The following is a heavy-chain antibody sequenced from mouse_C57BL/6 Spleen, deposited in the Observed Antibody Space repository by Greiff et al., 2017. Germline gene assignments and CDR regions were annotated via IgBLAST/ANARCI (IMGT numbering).Heavy chain of an antibody. CDR1: GYTFTDYY. Sequence: EVQLQQSGPELVKPGASVKISCKASGYTFTDYYMNWVKQSHGKSLEWIGDINPNNGGTSYNQKFKGKATLTVDKSSSTAYMELRSLTSEDSAVYYCARSDYYGSSKDYWGQGTTLTVSS. CDR2: INPNNGGT. V-gene: IGHV1-26*01. D-gene: IGHD1-1*01. J-gene: IGHJ2*01. CDR3: ARSDYYGSSKDY.